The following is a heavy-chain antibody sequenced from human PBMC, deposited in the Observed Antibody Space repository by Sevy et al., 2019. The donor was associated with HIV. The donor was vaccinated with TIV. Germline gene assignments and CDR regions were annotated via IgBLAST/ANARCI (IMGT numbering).Heavy chain of an antibody. CDR2: KTGSAGVT. Sequence: GGSLRLSCAASGFSLSNYAMSWVRQAPGKGLEWISTKTGSAGVTYYGDSAKGRFTISRDNSKNTLFLQMNSLRAEDTALYYCAKGRIPSIGTLGPFDSWGQGTLVTVSS. CDR1: GFSLSNYA. J-gene: IGHJ4*02. CDR3: AKGRIPSIGTLGPFDS. V-gene: IGHV3-23*01. D-gene: IGHD6-6*01.